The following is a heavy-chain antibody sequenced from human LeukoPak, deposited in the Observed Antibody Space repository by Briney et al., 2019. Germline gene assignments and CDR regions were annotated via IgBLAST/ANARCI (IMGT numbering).Heavy chain of an antibody. CDR3: AKDGGNGYCSGGSCHQDY. D-gene: IGHD2-15*01. CDR2: IRYDGSNK. V-gene: IGHV3-30*02. J-gene: IGHJ4*02. Sequence: PGGSLRLSCAASGFTFSSYGMHWVRQAPGKGLEWVAFIRYDGSNKYYADSVKGRFTISRDNSKNTLYLQMNSLRAEDTAVYYCAKDGGNGYCSGGSCHQDYWGQGTLVTVSS. CDR1: GFTFSSYG.